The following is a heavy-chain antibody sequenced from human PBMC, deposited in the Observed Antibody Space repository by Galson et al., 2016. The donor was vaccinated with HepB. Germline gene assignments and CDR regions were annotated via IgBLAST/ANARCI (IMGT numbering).Heavy chain of an antibody. CDR2: INGGNGNA. V-gene: IGHV1-3*01. J-gene: IGHJ4*02. D-gene: IGHD1-26*01. CDR1: GYAFSRYA. Sequence: SVKVSCKASGYAFSRYALHWVRQAPGQRLEWMGWINGGNGNARYSEKFQGRITITRDSSATTAYMELTGLKSEDSAVYYCARWGGEIIPGTTRRDLRDDHWGQGTLVTVST. CDR3: ARWGGEIIPGTTRRDLRDDH.